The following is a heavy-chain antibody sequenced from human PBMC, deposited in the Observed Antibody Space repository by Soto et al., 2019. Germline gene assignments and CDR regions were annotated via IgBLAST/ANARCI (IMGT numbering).Heavy chain of an antibody. Sequence: QVQLQESGPGLVKPSETLSLTCTVSGGSISSYYWSWIRQPPGQGLEWIGYIYYSGSTNYNPSLKSRVTISVDPSKNQVSLKLSSVTAADTAVYYCARYRGYDPYYFDYWGQGTLFTVSS. CDR1: GGSISSYY. CDR3: ARYRGYDPYYFDY. CDR2: IYYSGST. D-gene: IGHD5-12*01. J-gene: IGHJ4*02. V-gene: IGHV4-59*08.